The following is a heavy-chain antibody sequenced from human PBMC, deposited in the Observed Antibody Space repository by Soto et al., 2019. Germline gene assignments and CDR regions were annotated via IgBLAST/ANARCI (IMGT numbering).Heavy chain of an antibody. D-gene: IGHD1-26*01. CDR1: GGSISSYY. CDR3: ARVGGVGAQRFDAFDL. J-gene: IGHJ3*01. Sequence: QGQLQESGPGLVKPSETLSLTCTVSGGSISSYYWSWIRQPPGKGLEWIGYIYYSGSTNYNPSLKSRVTISVDTSKNQFALKLSSVTAADTAVYYCARVGGVGAQRFDAFDLWGQGTMVTVSS. V-gene: IGHV4-59*01. CDR2: IYYSGST.